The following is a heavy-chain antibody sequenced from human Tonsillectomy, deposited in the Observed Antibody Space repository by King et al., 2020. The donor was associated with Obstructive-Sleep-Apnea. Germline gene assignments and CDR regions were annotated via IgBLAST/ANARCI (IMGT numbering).Heavy chain of an antibody. CDR3: AKDSGWRYYYYGMDV. J-gene: IGHJ6*02. CDR1: GFTFDDYA. Sequence: EVQLVESGGGLVQPGRSLRLSCAASGFTFDDYAMHWVRQAPGKGLEWVSGISWNSGVIGYADSLKGRFTIFRDNAKNSLYLQMNSLRAEDTALYYCAKDSGWRYYYYGMDVWGQGTTVTVSS. V-gene: IGHV3-9*01. D-gene: IGHD6-19*01. CDR2: ISWNSGVI.